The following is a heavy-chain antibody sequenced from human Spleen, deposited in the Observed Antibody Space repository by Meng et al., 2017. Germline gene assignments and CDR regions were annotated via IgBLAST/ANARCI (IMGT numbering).Heavy chain of an antibody. CDR3: ARMGNCGGDCYSRHFDY. D-gene: IGHD2-21*02. V-gene: IGHV4-31*03. CDR1: GGALSSGGTY. J-gene: IGHJ4*02. CDR2: IYHSGST. Sequence: LREWGPGLVYPSQPLSLTCPVPGGALSSGGTYWTWIRQNHGKGLEWIGKIYHSGSTNYNPSLKSRVTISVDKSKNQFSLKLSSVTAADTAVYYCARMGNCGGDCYSRHFDYWGQGTLVTVSS.